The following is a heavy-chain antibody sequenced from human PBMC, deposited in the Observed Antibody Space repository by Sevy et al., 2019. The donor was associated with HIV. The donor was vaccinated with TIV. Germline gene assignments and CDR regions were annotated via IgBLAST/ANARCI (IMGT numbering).Heavy chain of an antibody. Sequence: ASVKVASKASGGTFSSYAISWVRQAPGQGLEWMGGIIPIFGTANYAQKFQGRVTITADESTSTAYMELSSLRSEDTAVYYCAREIVVVVAATNAEDHYYYYGMDVWGQGTTVTVSS. J-gene: IGHJ6*02. CDR2: IIPIFGTA. CDR3: AREIVVVVAATNAEDHYYYYGMDV. V-gene: IGHV1-69*13. CDR1: GGTFSSYA. D-gene: IGHD2-15*01.